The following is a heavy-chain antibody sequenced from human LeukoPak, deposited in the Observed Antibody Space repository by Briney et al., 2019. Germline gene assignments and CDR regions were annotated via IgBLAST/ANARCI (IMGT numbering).Heavy chain of an antibody. CDR1: GFTFKNYA. CDR2: IDTTGYRK. Sequence: PGGSLRLSCAASGFTFKNYAMSWVRQAPGKGLEWVAAIDTTGYRKYYADSLEGRFTISRDNSKNTVYLQMKSLKAEDTAVFYGTRHEDNAWYEEYFQHRGEGALVTVSS. CDR3: TRHEDNAWYEEYFQH. D-gene: IGHD6-13*01. J-gene: IGHJ1*01. V-gene: IGHV3-23*01.